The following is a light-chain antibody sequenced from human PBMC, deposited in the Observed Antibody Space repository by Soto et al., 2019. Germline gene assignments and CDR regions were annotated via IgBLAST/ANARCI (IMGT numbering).Light chain of an antibody. V-gene: IGLV2-14*03. CDR3: SSYTSSTTVV. J-gene: IGLJ2*01. CDR1: SSDVGAYNC. CDR2: DVT. Sequence: QSALTQPAYVSGSPGQSITISCTGTSSDVGAYNCVSWYQQHPGKAPKLMIYDVTRRPSGISSRFSGSKSANTASLTISGLQAEDEADYYCSSYTSSTTVVFGGGTKVTVL.